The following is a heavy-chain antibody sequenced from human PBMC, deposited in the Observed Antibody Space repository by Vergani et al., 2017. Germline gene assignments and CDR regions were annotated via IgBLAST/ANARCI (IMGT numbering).Heavy chain of an antibody. V-gene: IGHV5-51*01. CDR2: IYPGDSDT. CDR1: GYSFTDYW. J-gene: IGHJ5*02. Sequence: EVQLVQSGAEVKKPGESLKISCKGSGYSFTDYWIAWVRQMPGKGLEWMGIIYPGDSDTRYSPSFQGQVTISVDKSISTAYLQWSSLKASDTAMYYCARNYYGSGTDYSWFDPWGQGTLVSVSS. D-gene: IGHD3-10*01. CDR3: ARNYYGSGTDYSWFDP.